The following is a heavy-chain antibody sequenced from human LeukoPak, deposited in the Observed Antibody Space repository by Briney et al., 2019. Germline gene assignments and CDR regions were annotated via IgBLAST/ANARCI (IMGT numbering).Heavy chain of an antibody. D-gene: IGHD6-19*01. CDR3: AKDITPYSSGWYLGFDY. CDR2: ISWNSGSI. Sequence: PGGSLRLSCAASGFTIDDYAMHWVRQAPGPGLEWVSGISWNSGSIGYADSVKGRFTISRDNANNSLYLLMNSLRAEDTALYYCAKDITPYSSGWYLGFDYWGQGTLVTVSS. V-gene: IGHV3-9*01. J-gene: IGHJ4*02. CDR1: GFTIDDYA.